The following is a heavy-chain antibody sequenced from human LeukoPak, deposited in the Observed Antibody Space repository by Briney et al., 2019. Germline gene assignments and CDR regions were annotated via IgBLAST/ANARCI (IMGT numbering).Heavy chain of an antibody. CDR3: AREWEAYFISVDY. CDR1: GYTFTGYY. V-gene: IGHV1-2*02. D-gene: IGHD2-21*01. Sequence: ASVKVSCKASGYTFTGYYMHWVRQASGQGLEWMGWINPNSGGTNYAQKFQGRATMTRDTSISTAYMELSRLRSDDTAVYYCAREWEAYFISVDYWGQGTLVTVSS. J-gene: IGHJ4*02. CDR2: INPNSGGT.